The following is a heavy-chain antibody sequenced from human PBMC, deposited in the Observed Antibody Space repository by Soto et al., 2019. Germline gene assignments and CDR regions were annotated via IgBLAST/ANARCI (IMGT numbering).Heavy chain of an antibody. CDR3: ARDRYYYDSSGYYYKEDWYFDL. Sequence: GWSLRLSCASSVFTFISYSMNWVRQAPGKGLEWVSYISSSSSTIYYADSVKGRFTISRDNAKNSLYLQMNSLRDEDTAVYYCARDRYYYDSSGYYYKEDWYFDLWGRGTLVTVSS. D-gene: IGHD3-22*01. CDR2: ISSSSSTI. J-gene: IGHJ2*01. CDR1: VFTFISYS. V-gene: IGHV3-48*02.